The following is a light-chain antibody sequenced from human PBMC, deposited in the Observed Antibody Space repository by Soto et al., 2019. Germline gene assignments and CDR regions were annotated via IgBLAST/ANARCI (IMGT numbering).Light chain of an antibody. CDR1: NIGSKS. V-gene: IGLV3-21*04. J-gene: IGLJ2*01. CDR2: YDS. Sequence: SYELTQPPSVSVAPGKTARITCGGNNIGSKSVHWYQQKPGQAPVLVIYYDSDRPSGIPERFSGSNSGNTATLTISRVEAGDEDDYYCPVWDSSSDHVVFGGGTQLTVL. CDR3: PVWDSSSDHVV.